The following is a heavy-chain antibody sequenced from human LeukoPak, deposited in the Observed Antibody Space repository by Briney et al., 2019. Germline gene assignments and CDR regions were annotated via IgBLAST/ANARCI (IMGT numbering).Heavy chain of an antibody. D-gene: IGHD6-13*01. V-gene: IGHV3-30*04. CDR2: ISYDGSNK. J-gene: IGHJ4*02. CDR3: ARDRSGIAARRAQPPDY. CDR1: GFTFSSYA. Sequence: RGSLRLSCAASGFTFSSYAMHWVRQAPGKGLEWVAVISYDGSNKYYADSVKGRFTISRDNSKNTLYLQMNSLRAEDTAVYYCARDRSGIAARRAQPPDYWGQGTLVTVSS.